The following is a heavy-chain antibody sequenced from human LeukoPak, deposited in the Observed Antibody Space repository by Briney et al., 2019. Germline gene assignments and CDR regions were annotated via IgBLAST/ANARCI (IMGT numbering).Heavy chain of an antibody. CDR1: GYTFTTSG. CDR2: SSAYNGNT. Sequence: SSVKLSCKAVGYTFTTSGISWVRQAPGQGLGWLGGSSAYNGNTNYAQKLQGRVTMTTDTSTSTAYMTLRSLRSDDTAVYYCARTAPGIAAVYYYYYYGMDVWGQGTTVTASS. D-gene: IGHD6-13*01. V-gene: IGHV1-18*01. CDR3: ARTAPGIAAVYYYYYYGMDV. J-gene: IGHJ6*02.